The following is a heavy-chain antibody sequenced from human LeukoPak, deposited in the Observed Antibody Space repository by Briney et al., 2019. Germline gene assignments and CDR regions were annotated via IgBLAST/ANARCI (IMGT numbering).Heavy chain of an antibody. Sequence: GGSLRLSCAASGFTFSSYWMSWVRQAPGKGLEWVANIKQDGSEKYYVDSVKGRFTISRDNAKNSLYLQMNSLRAEDTAVYYCARAPPGPSYSSPRTHFDYWGQGTLVTVSS. CDR1: GFTFSSYW. D-gene: IGHD6-13*01. CDR2: IKQDGSEK. J-gene: IGHJ4*02. V-gene: IGHV3-7*01. CDR3: ARAPPGPSYSSPRTHFDY.